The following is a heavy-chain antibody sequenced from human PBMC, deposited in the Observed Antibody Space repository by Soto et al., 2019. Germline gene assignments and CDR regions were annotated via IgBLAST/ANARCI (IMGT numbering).Heavy chain of an antibody. CDR2: IYRSGST. Sequence: SETLSLTCAVSGGSISSGGYSWSWIRQPPGKGLEWIGYIYRSGSTYYNPSLKSRVTISVDRSKNQFSLKLSSVTAADTAVYYCARVRGIAAAGYYFDYWGQGTLVTVSS. D-gene: IGHD6-13*01. CDR3: ARVRGIAAAGYYFDY. V-gene: IGHV4-30-2*01. J-gene: IGHJ4*02. CDR1: GGSISSGGYS.